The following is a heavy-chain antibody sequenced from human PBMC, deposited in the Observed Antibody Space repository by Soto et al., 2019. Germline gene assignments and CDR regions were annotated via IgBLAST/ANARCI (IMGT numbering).Heavy chain of an antibody. Sequence: QVQLVQSGAEVKKPGSSVKVSCKASGGTFSSYAISWVRQAPGQGLEWMGGIIPIFGTANYAQKFQGRVTITADESTSTADMELSSRRSEDTAVYYCCSSWLPGPPWGQGTLGTVSS. D-gene: IGHD6-13*01. CDR1: GGTFSSYA. V-gene: IGHV1-69*01. CDR3: CSSWLPGPP. CDR2: IIPIFGTA. J-gene: IGHJ5*02.